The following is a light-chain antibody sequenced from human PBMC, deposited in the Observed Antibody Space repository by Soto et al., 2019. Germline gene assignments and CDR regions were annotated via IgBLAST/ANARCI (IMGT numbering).Light chain of an antibody. Sequence: DIQMTQSPSSVSASVGDRVTITCRASQGLSSWLAWYQQKPGKAPKLLIYAASSLQSGVPSRFSGSGSGTDVSLTISSRQHEDFSTNYCQQANSFSWSTFGQGTRLEIK. V-gene: IGKV1D-12*01. CDR3: QQANSFSWST. CDR1: QGLSSW. CDR2: AAS. J-gene: IGKJ5*01.